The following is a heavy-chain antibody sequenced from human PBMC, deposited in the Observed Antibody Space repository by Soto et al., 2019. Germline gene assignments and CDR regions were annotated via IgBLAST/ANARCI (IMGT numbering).Heavy chain of an antibody. CDR1: GVSISSYF. CDR3: ARGSANERPFGLAH. CDR2: TYHRGST. J-gene: IGHJ4*02. D-gene: IGHD3-10*01. Sequence: SETLSLTCSVSGVSISSYFWTWIRQPPGRGLEWIGYTYHRGSTNYSPSLKSRVAIALDTSENQFSLKVSSVTAADTAIYYCARGSANERPFGLAHWGQGTLVTVSS. V-gene: IGHV4-59*01.